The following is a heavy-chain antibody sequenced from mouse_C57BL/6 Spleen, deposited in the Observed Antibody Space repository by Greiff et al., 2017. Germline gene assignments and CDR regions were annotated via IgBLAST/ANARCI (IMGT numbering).Heavy chain of an antibody. Sequence: QSLSITCPVSGFSLTSYGVDWVRQSPGKGLEWLGVIWGVGSTNYNSALKSRLSISKDNSKSQVFLKMNSLQTDDTAMYYCASGGYYGAMDYWGQGTSVTVSS. V-gene: IGHV2-6*01. J-gene: IGHJ4*01. CDR2: IWGVGST. CDR3: ASGGYYGAMDY. D-gene: IGHD1-1*01. CDR1: GFSLTSYG.